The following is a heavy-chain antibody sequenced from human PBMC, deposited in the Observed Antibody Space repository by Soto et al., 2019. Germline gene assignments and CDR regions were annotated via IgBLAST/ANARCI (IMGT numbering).Heavy chain of an antibody. Sequence: QVQLVESGGGGVQPGKSLRLSCAASGFIFSNYGMHWVRQAPGKGLEWVALISFDGKNRNYADSVKGRFTIYRDNPKNTLDLEMNSLRPEDTAFYYCAKRGGVVGGSEHPFFEYWVQGTLVTVSS. CDR3: AKRGGVVGGSEHPFFEY. J-gene: IGHJ4*02. CDR2: ISFDGKNR. D-gene: IGHD1-26*01. V-gene: IGHV3-30*18. CDR1: GFIFSNYG.